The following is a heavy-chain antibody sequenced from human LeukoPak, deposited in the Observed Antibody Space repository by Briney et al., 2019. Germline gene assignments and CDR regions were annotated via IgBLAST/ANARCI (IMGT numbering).Heavy chain of an antibody. CDR1: GGTFSSYA. V-gene: IGHV1-69*04. CDR3: ARDFRDILTGYYTNYYYGMDV. D-gene: IGHD3-9*01. CDR2: IIPILGIA. Sequence: SVKVSCKASGGTFSSYAISWVRQAPGQGLEWMGRIIPILGIANYAQKFQGRVTITADESTSTAYMELSSLRSEDMAVYYCARDFRDILTGYYTNYYYGMDVWGQGTTVTVSS. J-gene: IGHJ6*02.